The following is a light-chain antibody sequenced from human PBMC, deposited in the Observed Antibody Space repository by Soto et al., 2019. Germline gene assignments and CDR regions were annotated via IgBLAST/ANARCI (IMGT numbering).Light chain of an antibody. V-gene: IGKV1-39*01. Sequence: DIQMTQSPSSLSASVGYRVTITCRASQSISSYLNWYQQRPGKAPNLLIYATSNLQSGVPSRFSGSGSGTDFTLTISSLQPEDFATYYCQHSYSSPTFGQGTKVDIK. CDR1: QSISSY. CDR2: ATS. J-gene: IGKJ2*01. CDR3: QHSYSSPT.